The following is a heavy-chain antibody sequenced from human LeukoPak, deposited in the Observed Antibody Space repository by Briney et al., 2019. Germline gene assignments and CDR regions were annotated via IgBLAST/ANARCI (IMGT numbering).Heavy chain of an antibody. D-gene: IGHD6-13*01. CDR3: ATGSVRYSASWYSQEGDY. Sequence: GGSLRLSCATSGFTFSSYAMSWVRQAPGKGLEWVSAISVSAGSTYYADSVKGRFTISRDNSKNTLYLQMNSLRAEDTAVYYCATGSVRYSASWYSQEGDYWGQGTLVTVSS. CDR1: GFTFSSYA. V-gene: IGHV3-23*01. CDR2: ISVSAGST. J-gene: IGHJ4*02.